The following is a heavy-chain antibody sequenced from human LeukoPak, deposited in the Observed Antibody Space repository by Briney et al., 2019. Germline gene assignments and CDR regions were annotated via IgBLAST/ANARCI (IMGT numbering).Heavy chain of an antibody. CDR1: GGSISRGSYY. V-gene: IGHV4-61*02. D-gene: IGHD3-3*01. CDR2: IYTSGST. CDR3: ARDLYLRFLEWSDAFDI. J-gene: IGHJ3*02. Sequence: SETLSLTCTVSGGSISRGSYYWSWIRQPAGKGLEWIGRIYTSGSTNYNPSLKSRVTISVDTSKNQFSLKLSSVTAADTAVYYCARDLYLRFLEWSDAFDIWGQGTMVTVSS.